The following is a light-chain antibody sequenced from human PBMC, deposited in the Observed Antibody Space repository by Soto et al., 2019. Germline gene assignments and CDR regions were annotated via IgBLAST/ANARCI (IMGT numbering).Light chain of an antibody. V-gene: IGKV1D-13*01. CDR3: QQFNNYRIT. CDR1: QSISNH. Sequence: IQMTQSPSTLSGSVGDRVTITCRASQSISNHLNWYQQKPGKAPKLLIYDASSLESGVPSRFSGSGSGTDFTLTISSLQPEDFATYYCQQFNNYRITFGQGTRLEI. J-gene: IGKJ5*01. CDR2: DAS.